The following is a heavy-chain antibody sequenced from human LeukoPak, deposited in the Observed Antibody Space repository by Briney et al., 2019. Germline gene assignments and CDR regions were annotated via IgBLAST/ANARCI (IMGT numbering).Heavy chain of an antibody. J-gene: IGHJ3*02. CDR1: GYTFTGYY. D-gene: IGHD5-18*01. V-gene: IGHV1-2*02. CDR2: INPDSGGT. CDR3: ARDRWIQLGDAFDI. Sequence: ASVKVSCKASGYTFTGYYMHWVRQAPGQGLEWVGWINPDSGGTNYAQKFQGRVTMTRDTSIRTAYMELSRLRSDDTAVYYCARDRWIQLGDAFDIWGQGTMVTVSS.